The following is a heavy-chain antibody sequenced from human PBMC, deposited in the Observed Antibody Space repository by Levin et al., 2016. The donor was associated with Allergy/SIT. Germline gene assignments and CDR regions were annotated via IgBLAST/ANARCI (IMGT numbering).Heavy chain of an antibody. CDR2: IYYSGST. J-gene: IGHJ4*02. CDR3: AREVVKRWLQFYYFDY. V-gene: IGHV4-30-4*01. D-gene: IGHD5-24*01. Sequence: WIRQPPGKGLEWIGYIYYSGSTYYNPSLKSRVTISVDTSKNQFSLKLSSVTAADTAVYYCAREVVKRWLQFYYFDYWGQGTLVTVSS.